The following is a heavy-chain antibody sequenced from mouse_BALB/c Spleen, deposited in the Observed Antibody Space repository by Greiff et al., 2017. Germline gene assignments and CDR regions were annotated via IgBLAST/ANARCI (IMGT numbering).Heavy chain of an antibody. CDR1: GFSITSDYA. J-gene: IGHJ4*01. D-gene: IGHD2-3*01. CDR2: INYSGST. Sequence: VQLQQSGPGLVKPAQSLYLSCTVSGFSITSDYAWNWIRQLPGNILEVISYINYSGSTSYNPSLKSRISITRDTSKNQFFLQLNSVTTEDTATYYCGRDGYYAMDYWGQGTSVTVSS. CDR3: GRDGYYAMDY. V-gene: IGHV3-2*02.